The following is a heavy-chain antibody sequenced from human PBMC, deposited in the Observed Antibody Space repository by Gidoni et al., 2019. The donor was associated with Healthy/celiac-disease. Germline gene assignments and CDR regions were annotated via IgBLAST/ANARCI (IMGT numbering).Heavy chain of an antibody. Sequence: QVHLQESDPGLVKPSETRSLTCTVSGDPVRRYYWSGIRPPPGKGLEWIGYIYYSGSTNYNPSLKSRVTIAVDTSKNQFSLKLSSVTAADTAVYYCARAIAVAGRDYFDYWGQGTLVTVSS. CDR1: GDPVRRYY. CDR2: IYYSGST. J-gene: IGHJ4*02. CDR3: ARAIAVAGRDYFDY. D-gene: IGHD6-19*01. V-gene: IGHV4-59*02.